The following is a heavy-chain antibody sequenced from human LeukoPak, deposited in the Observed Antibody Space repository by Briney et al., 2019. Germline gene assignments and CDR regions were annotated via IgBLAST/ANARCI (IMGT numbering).Heavy chain of an antibody. D-gene: IGHD6-13*01. CDR1: GGSISSSSYY. Sequence: SETLSLTCTVSGGSISSSSYYWGWIRQPPGKGLEWIGSIYYSGSTYYNPSLKSRVTISVDTSKNQFSLKLSSVTAADTAVYYCASTGYSSSWADYWGQGTLVTVSS. CDR2: IYYSGST. J-gene: IGHJ4*02. CDR3: ASTGYSSSWADY. V-gene: IGHV4-39*07.